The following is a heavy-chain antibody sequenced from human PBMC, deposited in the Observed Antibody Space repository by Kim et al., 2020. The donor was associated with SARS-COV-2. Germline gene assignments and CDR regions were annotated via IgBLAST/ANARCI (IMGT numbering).Heavy chain of an antibody. CDR2: IYYSGST. J-gene: IGHJ4*02. CDR1: GGSISSYY. V-gene: IGHV4-59*01. CDR3: ARVPPSSSSYYFDY. Sequence: SETLSLTCTVSGGSISSYYWSWIRQPPGKGLEWIGYIYYSGSTNYNPSLKSRVTISVDTSKNQFSLKLSSVTAADTAVYYCARVPPSSSSYYFDYWGQGTLVTVSS. D-gene: IGHD6-6*01.